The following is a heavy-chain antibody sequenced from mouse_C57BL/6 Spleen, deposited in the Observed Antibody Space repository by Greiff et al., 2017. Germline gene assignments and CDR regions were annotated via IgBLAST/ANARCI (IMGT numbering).Heavy chain of an antibody. CDR2: ISYDGSN. CDR1: GYSITSGYY. Sequence: EVKLMESGPGLVKPSQSLSLTCSVTGYSITSGYYWNWIRQFPGNKLEWMGYISYDGSNNYNPSLQNRISITRDTSKNQFFLKLNSVTTEDTATYYCAREDTTVVDYAMDYWGQGPSVTVSS. CDR3: AREDTTVVDYAMDY. D-gene: IGHD1-1*01. J-gene: IGHJ4*01. V-gene: IGHV3-6*01.